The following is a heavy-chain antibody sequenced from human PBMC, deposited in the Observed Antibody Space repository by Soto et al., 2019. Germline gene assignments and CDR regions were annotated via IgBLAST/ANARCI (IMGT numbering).Heavy chain of an antibody. V-gene: IGHV3-33*01. D-gene: IGHD2-2*01. Sequence: ESGGGVVQPGRSLRLSCAASGFTFSSYGMHWVRQAPGKGLEWVAVIWYDGSKKYYADSVKGRFTISRDNSKNTLYLQMNSLRAEDTAVYYCARTASAAPYYFDYWGQGTLVTVSS. J-gene: IGHJ4*02. CDR2: IWYDGSKK. CDR3: ARTASAAPYYFDY. CDR1: GFTFSSYG.